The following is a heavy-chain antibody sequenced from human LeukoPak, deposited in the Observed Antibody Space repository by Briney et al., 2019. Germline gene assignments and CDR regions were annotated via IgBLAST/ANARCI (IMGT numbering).Heavy chain of an antibody. CDR1: GGSFSGYY. J-gene: IGHJ5*02. CDR2: INHSGST. Sequence: PSETLSLTCAVYGGSFSGYYWSWIRQPPGKGLEWIGEINHSGSTSYNPSLKSRVTISVDTSKNQFSLKLSSVTAADTAVYYCARGRGSRNKKVAYEYGRWFDPWGQGTLVTVSS. CDR3: ARGRGSRNKKVAYEYGRWFDP. V-gene: IGHV4-34*01. D-gene: IGHD1/OR15-1a*01.